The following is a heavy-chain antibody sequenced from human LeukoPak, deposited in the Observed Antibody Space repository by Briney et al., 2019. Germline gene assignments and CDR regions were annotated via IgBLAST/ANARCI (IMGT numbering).Heavy chain of an antibody. V-gene: IGHV3-9*01. J-gene: IGHJ4*02. CDR2: ISWNSGNI. CDR3: AKETFDY. CDR1: WFTFYNYA. Sequence: PGGSLRLSCAASWFTFYNYAMHWVRQAPGKGLEWVSGISWNSGNIGYADSVKGRFTISRDNAKNSLFLQMNSLRPEDTALYYCAKETFDYWGQGTLVTVSS.